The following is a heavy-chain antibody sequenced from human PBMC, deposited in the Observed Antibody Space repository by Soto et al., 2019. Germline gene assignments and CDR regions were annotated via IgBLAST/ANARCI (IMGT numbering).Heavy chain of an antibody. CDR1: GFTFSSYG. Sequence: QVQLVESGGGVVQPGRSLRLSCAASGFTFSSYGMHWVRQAPGKGLEWVAVIWYDGSNKYYADSVKGRFTISRDNSKNTLYLHMNSLRAEDTAVYYCARGPIVVVPAAYYYYGMDVWGQGTTVTVSS. D-gene: IGHD2-2*01. CDR3: ARGPIVVVPAAYYYYGMDV. J-gene: IGHJ6*02. V-gene: IGHV3-33*01. CDR2: IWYDGSNK.